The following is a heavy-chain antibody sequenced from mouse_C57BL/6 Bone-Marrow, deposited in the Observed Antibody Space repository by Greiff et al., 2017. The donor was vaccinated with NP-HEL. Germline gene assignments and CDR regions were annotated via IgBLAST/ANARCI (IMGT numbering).Heavy chain of an antibody. J-gene: IGHJ2*01. D-gene: IGHD2-13*01. CDR2: IYTSDSET. CDR1: GYTFTSYW. Sequence: VQLQQPGAELVRPGSSVKLSCKASGYTFTSYWVDWVKQRPGQGLEWIGNIYTSDSETHYNQKFKDKAPLTVDKSSSTAYMQLSSLTSEDSAVYCCAREGVTEDVGFDYWGQGTTLTVSS. V-gene: IGHV1-61*01. CDR3: AREGVTEDVGFDY.